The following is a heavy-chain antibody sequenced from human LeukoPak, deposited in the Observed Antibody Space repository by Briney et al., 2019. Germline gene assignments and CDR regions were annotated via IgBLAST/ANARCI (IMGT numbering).Heavy chain of an antibody. D-gene: IGHD5-12*01. CDR1: GYSFTSYW. CDR2: IYPGDSDT. V-gene: IGHV5-51*01. J-gene: IGHJ4*02. Sequence: GASLKISCKGSGYSFTSYWIGWVRQMPGKGLEWMGIIYPGDSDTRYSPSFQGQVTMSADKSISTAYLQWSSLKASDTAMYYCARHRRGYSGYVDYWGQGTLVTVSS. CDR3: ARHRRGYSGYVDY.